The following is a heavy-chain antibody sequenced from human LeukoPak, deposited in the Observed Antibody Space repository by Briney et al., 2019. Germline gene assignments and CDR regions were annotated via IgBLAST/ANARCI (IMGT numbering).Heavy chain of an antibody. Sequence: PGGSLRLSCAASGFTFSSYSMNWVRQAPGKGLEGVSSISSSSSYIYYADSVKGRFTISRDNAKNSLYLQMNSLRAEDTAVYYCARDSPPYQLPSSLDYWGQGTLVTVSS. CDR2: ISSSSSYI. V-gene: IGHV3-21*01. D-gene: IGHD2-2*01. J-gene: IGHJ4*02. CDR1: GFTFSSYS. CDR3: ARDSPPYQLPSSLDY.